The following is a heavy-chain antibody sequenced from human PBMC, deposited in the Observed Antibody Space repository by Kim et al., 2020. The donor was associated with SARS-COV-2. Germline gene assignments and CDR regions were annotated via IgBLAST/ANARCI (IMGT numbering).Heavy chain of an antibody. J-gene: IGHJ4*02. CDR1: GFTFSNYW. V-gene: IGHV3-7*03. D-gene: IGHD6-13*01. CDR2: IKEDGSQK. Sequence: GGSLRLSCAASGFTFSNYWMSWVRQAPGKGLEWVANIKEDGSQKYYVDSVKCRFTISRDNAKKSLYLQMNSLRGEDTAVYYCARDRRIVAAAGRYYFDHWGQGTLVTVSS. CDR3: ARDRRIVAAAGRYYFDH.